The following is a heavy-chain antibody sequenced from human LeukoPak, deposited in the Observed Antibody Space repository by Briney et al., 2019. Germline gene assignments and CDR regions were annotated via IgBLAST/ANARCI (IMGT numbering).Heavy chain of an antibody. D-gene: IGHD6-13*01. V-gene: IGHV3-33*01. CDR2: IWYDGSNK. CDR3: ATWRSASSSSWYVLEY. Sequence: GGSLRLSCAGSGFTFSRYGMHWVRQAPGKGLEWVALIWYDGSNKYYADSVKGRFTISRDNSKNTLYLQMNSLRAEDTAVYYCATWRSASSSSWYVLEYWGQGTLVTVSS. J-gene: IGHJ4*02. CDR1: GFTFSRYG.